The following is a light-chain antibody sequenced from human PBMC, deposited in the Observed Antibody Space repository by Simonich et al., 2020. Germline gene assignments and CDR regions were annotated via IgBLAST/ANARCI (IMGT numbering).Light chain of an antibody. J-gene: IGLJ3*02. CDR1: SSDVGGYNY. Sequence: QSALTQPASVSGSPGQSITISCTGTSSDVGGYNYVSWYQQHPGKAPKLMLYNVINQPSGVANRFSGSKSGNTASLTISGLQAEDEADYYCSSYTSSSTLEDWVFGGGTKLTVL. CDR2: NVI. CDR3: SSYTSSSTLEDWV. V-gene: IGLV2-14*03.